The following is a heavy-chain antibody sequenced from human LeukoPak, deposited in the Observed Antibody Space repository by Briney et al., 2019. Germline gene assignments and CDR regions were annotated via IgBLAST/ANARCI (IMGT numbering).Heavy chain of an antibody. CDR3: AKVPTTMIVVVTHFDY. CDR2: IKQDGSEK. J-gene: IGHJ4*02. CDR1: GFTFSSYW. V-gene: IGHV3-7*03. D-gene: IGHD3-22*01. Sequence: GGSLRLSCAASGFTFSSYWMSWVRQAPGKGLEWVANIKQDGSEKYYVDSVKGRFTISRDNAKNSLYLQMNSLRAEDTAVYYCAKVPTTMIVVVTHFDYWGQGTLVTVSS.